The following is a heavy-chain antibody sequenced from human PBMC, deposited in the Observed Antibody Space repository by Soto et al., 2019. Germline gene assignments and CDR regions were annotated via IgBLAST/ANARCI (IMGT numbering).Heavy chain of an antibody. CDR1: GFTFSSYG. CDR2: IWYDGSNK. V-gene: IGHV3-33*01. Sequence: QVQLVESGGGVVQPGRSLRLSCAASGFTFSSYGMHWVRQAPGKVLEWVAVIWYDGSNKYYADSVKGRFNIYRDNSKNTLYLQMNSLRAEDTAVYYCARAGTVGATMRIDYWGQGTLVTVSS. CDR3: ARAGTVGATMRIDY. D-gene: IGHD1-26*01. J-gene: IGHJ4*02.